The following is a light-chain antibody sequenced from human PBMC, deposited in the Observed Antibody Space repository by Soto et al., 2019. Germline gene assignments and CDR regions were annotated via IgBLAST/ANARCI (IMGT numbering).Light chain of an antibody. CDR3: SSYTSTSARV. J-gene: IGLJ1*01. V-gene: IGLV2-14*01. CDR1: SSDVGGYNH. CDR2: DVT. Sequence: QPVLTQPASVSGSPGQSIIISCTGTSSDVGGYNHVSWYRQHPGKAPELMIYDVTNRPSGVSYRFSGSKSGTTASLTISGLQAEDGADYYCSSYTSTSARVFGTGTKLTVL.